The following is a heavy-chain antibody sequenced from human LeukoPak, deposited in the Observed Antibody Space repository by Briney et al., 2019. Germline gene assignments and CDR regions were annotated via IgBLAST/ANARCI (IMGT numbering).Heavy chain of an antibody. Sequence: GGSLRLSCAGFGFTVSTNYMSWVRQAPGKGLEWVSVIYSGGNAYYADSVKGRFTISRDISKNTLYFQMKSLRAEDTAVYYCARKEVETPYGDYVNPLDYWGQGTLVTVSS. CDR3: ARKEVETPYGDYVNPLDY. CDR2: IYSGGNA. CDR1: GFTVSTNY. J-gene: IGHJ4*02. D-gene: IGHD4-17*01. V-gene: IGHV3-66*01.